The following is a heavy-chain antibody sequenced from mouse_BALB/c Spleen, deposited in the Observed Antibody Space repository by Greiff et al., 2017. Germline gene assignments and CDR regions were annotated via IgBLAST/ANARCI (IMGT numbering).Heavy chain of an antibody. V-gene: IGHV1-63*01. CDR3: ARRVYGSSYAMDY. D-gene: IGHD1-1*01. CDR2: IYPGSGNT. CDR1: GYAFTNYW. J-gene: IGHJ4*01. Sequence: QVQLKQSGAELVRPGTSVKISCKASGYAFTNYWLGWVKQRPGHGLEWIGDIYPGSGNTYYNEKFKGKATLTADKSSSTAYMQLSSLTSEDSAVYFCARRVYGSSYAMDYWGQGTSVTVSA.